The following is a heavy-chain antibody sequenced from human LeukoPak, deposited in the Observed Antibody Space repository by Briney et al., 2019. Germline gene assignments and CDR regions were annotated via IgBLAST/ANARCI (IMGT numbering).Heavy chain of an antibody. D-gene: IGHD6-6*01. CDR2: INTDGSGT. V-gene: IGHV3-74*01. J-gene: IGHJ4*02. CDR3: ARAYTSSSGRGFDS. Sequence: GGSLRLSCAASGFTFSSYWMHWVRQAPGKGLVWVSRINTDGSGTTYADSVKGRFTISRDNAKNTLHLQMTSLRAEDTAVYYCARAYTSSSGRGFDSWGQGTLVTVSS. CDR1: GFTFSSYW.